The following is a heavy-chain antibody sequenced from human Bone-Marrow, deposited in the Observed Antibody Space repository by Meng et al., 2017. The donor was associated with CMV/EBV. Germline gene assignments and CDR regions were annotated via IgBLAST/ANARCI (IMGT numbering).Heavy chain of an antibody. D-gene: IGHD6-13*01. CDR2: IWYDGSNK. CDR3: AKDLRPGYSSSWYPPAQRPYYYYGMDV. Sequence: GESLKISCAASGFTFSSYGMHWVRQAPGKGLERVAVIWYDGSNKYYADSVKGRFTISRDNSKNTLYLQMNSLRAEDTAVYYCAKDLRPGYSSSWYPPAQRPYYYYGMDVWGQGTTVTVSS. CDR1: GFTFSSYG. V-gene: IGHV3-33*06. J-gene: IGHJ6*02.